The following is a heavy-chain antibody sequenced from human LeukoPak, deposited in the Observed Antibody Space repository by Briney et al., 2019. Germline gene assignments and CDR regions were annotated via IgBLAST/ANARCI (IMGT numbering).Heavy chain of an antibody. CDR2: ISSSSSYI. Sequence: GGSLRLSCAASGFTFSSYSMNWVRQAPGKGLEWVSSISSSSSYIYYADSVKGRFTISRDNAKNSLYLQMNSLRAEDTAVYYCARDRSYDGSGPDYWGQGTQVTVSS. J-gene: IGHJ4*02. V-gene: IGHV3-21*01. CDR3: ARDRSYDGSGPDY. D-gene: IGHD3-22*01. CDR1: GFTFSSYS.